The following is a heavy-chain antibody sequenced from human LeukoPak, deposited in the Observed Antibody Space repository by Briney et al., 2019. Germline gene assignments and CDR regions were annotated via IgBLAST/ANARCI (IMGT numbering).Heavy chain of an antibody. V-gene: IGHV3-23*01. CDR3: ATRIAVAAP. CDR2: IDYSGGNI. D-gene: IGHD6-19*01. CDR1: GFPFSSYD. J-gene: IGHJ4*02. Sequence: GGSLRLSCAASGFPFSSYDMGWIRQAPGKGLEWFSDIDYSGGNIHYADSVKGRFSISRDNSKNTLYLQMNNLRVEDTAVYYCATRIAVAAPWGQGTLVTVSS.